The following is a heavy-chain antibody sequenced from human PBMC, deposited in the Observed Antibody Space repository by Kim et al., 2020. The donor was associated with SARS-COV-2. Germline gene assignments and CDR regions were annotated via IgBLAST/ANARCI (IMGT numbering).Heavy chain of an antibody. J-gene: IGHJ3*02. CDR3: AKFPHSSSWGSAFDI. V-gene: IGHV3-23*01. Sequence: ESVKGRFTISRDNSKNTLYLQMNSLRAEDTAVYYCAKFPHSSSWGSAFDIWGQGTMVTVSS. D-gene: IGHD6-13*01.